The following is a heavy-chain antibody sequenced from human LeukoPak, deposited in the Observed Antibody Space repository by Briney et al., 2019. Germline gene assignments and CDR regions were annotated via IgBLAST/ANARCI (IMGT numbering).Heavy chain of an antibody. J-gene: IGHJ4*02. CDR2: ISAYNGNT. D-gene: IGHD2-21*02. CDR3: ATDVRTAIRNY. Sequence: GASVKVSCKASGGTFSSYAFNWVRQAPGQGLEWMGWISAYNGNTNYAQKLQGRVTMTTDTSTSTAYMELRSLRSEDTAVYYCATDVRTAIRNYWGQGTLVTVSS. V-gene: IGHV1-18*01. CDR1: GGTFSSYA.